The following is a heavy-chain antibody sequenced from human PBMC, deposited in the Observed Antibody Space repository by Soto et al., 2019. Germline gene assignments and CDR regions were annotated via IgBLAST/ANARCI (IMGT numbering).Heavy chain of an antibody. Sequence: SETLSLTCAVYGGSFSGYYWIWIRQPPGKGLEWIGEINHSGSTNYNPSLKSRVTISVDTSKNQFSLKLSSVTAADTAVYYCARVQPHYYGSGSYPTALEYWGQGTLVTVSS. J-gene: IGHJ4*02. CDR1: GGSFSGYY. CDR2: INHSGST. V-gene: IGHV4-34*01. D-gene: IGHD3-10*01. CDR3: ARVQPHYYGSGSYPTALEY.